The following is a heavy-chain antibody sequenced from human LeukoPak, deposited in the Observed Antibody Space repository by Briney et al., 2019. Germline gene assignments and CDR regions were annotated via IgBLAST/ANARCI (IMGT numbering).Heavy chain of an antibody. J-gene: IGHJ3*02. CDR3: ARDLVKDAFDS. CDR1: GDTFTSYG. Sequence: TSVKVSCKASGDTFTSYGISWVRQAPGQGLEWMGWISAYNGNTNYAQELQGRVTMTTDTSTSTAYMELRSLRSDDTAVYYCARDLVKDAFDSWGQGTMVTVSS. D-gene: IGHD2-21*01. V-gene: IGHV1-18*01. CDR2: ISAYNGNT.